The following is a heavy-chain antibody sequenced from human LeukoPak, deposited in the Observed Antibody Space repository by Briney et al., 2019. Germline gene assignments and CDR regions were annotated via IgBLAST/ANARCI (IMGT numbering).Heavy chain of an antibody. D-gene: IGHD2-21*02. CDR1: GFTISRYS. V-gene: IGHV3-21*01. CDR3: ASRNQYCGGDCFWAFDI. J-gene: IGHJ3*02. Sequence: GGSLRLSCGASGFTISRYSMNWVRQAPGKGLEWVSSISSSGSYIYYADSVKGRFTISRDNAKNSLYLQMNSLRAEDTAVYYCASRNQYCGGDCFWAFDIWGQGTMVTVSS. CDR2: ISSSGSYI.